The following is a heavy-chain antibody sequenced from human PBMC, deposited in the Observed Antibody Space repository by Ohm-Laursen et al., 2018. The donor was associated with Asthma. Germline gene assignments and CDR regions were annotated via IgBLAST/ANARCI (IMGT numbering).Heavy chain of an antibody. CDR2: ISYDGSNK. D-gene: IGHD3-16*02. CDR1: GFTFSSYA. Sequence: SLRLSCAASGFTFSSYAMSWVRQAPGKGLEWVAVISYDGSNKYYADSVKGRFTISRDNSKNTLYLQMNSLRAEDTAVYYCAKVVVMDVWGQGTTVTVSS. CDR3: AKVVVMDV. J-gene: IGHJ6*02. V-gene: IGHV3-30*18.